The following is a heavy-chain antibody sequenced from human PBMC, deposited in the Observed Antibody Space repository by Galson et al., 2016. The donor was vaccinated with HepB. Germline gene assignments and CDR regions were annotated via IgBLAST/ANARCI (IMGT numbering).Heavy chain of an antibody. CDR3: ARGGSVNRNYGMDV. CDR2: IYTGGST. V-gene: IGHV3-53*01. Sequence: SLRLSCAASGFTVSNTYMSWVRQAPGKGLEWVSVIYTGGSTYYADSVKGRFTISRDSSKNTLCLQMSSLRAEDTAVYYCARGGSVNRNYGMDVWGQGTTVTVSS. J-gene: IGHJ6*02. CDR1: GFTVSNTY. D-gene: IGHD4-23*01.